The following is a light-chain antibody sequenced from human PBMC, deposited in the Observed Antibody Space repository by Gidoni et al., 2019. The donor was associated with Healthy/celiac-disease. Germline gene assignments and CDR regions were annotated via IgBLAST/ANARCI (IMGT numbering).Light chain of an antibody. J-gene: IGLJ3*02. CDR3: QSYDSSLSGSRV. Sequence: QSVLTQPPSVSGAPGQRVTIPCTGSSSNLGAGYDVHWYQHLPGTAPKLLIYGNSNRPSVVPDRFSGSKSGTSASLAITGLQAEDEADYYCQSYDSSLSGSRVFGGGTKLTVL. V-gene: IGLV1-40*01. CDR1: SSNLGAGYD. CDR2: GNS.